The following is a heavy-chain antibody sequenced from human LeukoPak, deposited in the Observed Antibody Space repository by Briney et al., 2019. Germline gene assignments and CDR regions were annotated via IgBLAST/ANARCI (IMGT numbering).Heavy chain of an antibody. CDR2: IRYDGSNK. D-gene: IGHD3-10*01. Sequence: PGGSLRLSCAVSGFTFRSYAMNWVRQAPAKGLEWVAFIRYDGSNKYYADSVKGRFTISRDNSKNTLYLQMKSLRAEDTAVYYCAREQYYYGSGSYVGWGQGTLVTVSS. J-gene: IGHJ4*02. CDR3: AREQYYYGSGSYVG. CDR1: GFTFRSYA. V-gene: IGHV3-30*02.